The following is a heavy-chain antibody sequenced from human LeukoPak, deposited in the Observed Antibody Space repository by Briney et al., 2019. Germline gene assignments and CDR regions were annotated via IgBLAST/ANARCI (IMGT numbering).Heavy chain of an antibody. CDR3: ARDPSAWYYYDSSGYYYPY. D-gene: IGHD3-22*01. J-gene: IGHJ4*02. V-gene: IGHV1-18*01. CDR1: GYTFTSYG. Sequence: GASVKVSCKASGYTFTSYGISWVRQAPGQGLEWMGWISAYNGNTNYAQMLQGRVTMTTDTSTSTAYMELRSLRSDDTAVYYCARDPSAWYYYDSSGYYYPYWGQGTLVTVSS. CDR2: ISAYNGNT.